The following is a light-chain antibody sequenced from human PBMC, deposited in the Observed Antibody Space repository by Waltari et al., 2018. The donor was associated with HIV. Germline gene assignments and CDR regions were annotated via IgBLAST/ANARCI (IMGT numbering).Light chain of an antibody. V-gene: IGLV1-40*01. J-gene: IGLJ3*02. Sequence: SCTGSSSNIGAGYDVHWYQQLPGTAPKLLIYGNSNRPSGVPDRFSGSKSGTSASLAITGLQAEDEADYYCQSYDSSLSGSVFGGGTKLTVL. CDR3: QSYDSSLSGSV. CDR1: SSNIGAGYD. CDR2: GNS.